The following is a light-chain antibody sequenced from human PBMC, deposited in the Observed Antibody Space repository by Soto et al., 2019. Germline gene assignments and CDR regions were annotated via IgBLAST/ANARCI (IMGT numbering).Light chain of an antibody. CDR1: PSVRSN. Sequence: MTQARATLSVSPRPRVTLPCRASPSVRSNLAWYQQKPGQAPRLLIYGASTRATGLPARFSGSGSGTDFTLTISSLQSEDFAVYYCQQYNTWPPITFGQGTRLEIK. J-gene: IGKJ5*01. V-gene: IGKV3-15*01. CDR2: GAS. CDR3: QQYNTWPPIT.